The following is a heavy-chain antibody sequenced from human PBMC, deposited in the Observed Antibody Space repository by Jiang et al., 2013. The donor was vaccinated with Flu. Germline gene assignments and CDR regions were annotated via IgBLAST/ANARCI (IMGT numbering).Heavy chain of an antibody. CDR1: GGSINSYNSY. J-gene: IGHJ4*02. V-gene: IGHV4-39*01. CDR2: IYYSGSA. Sequence: PGLVKPSETLSLTCTVSGGSINSYNSYWGWIRQPPGKGLEWIGNIYYSGSAYYNPSLRSRVTISVDTSKDQFSLKLSSVTAADTAVYYCARQLRAAGSGSVFDYWGQGTLVTVSS. D-gene: IGHD6-13*01. CDR3: ARQLRAAGSGSVFDY.